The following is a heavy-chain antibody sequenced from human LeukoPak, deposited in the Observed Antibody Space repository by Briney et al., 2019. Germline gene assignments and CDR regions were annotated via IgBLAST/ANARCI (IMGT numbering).Heavy chain of an antibody. CDR3: ATYYYGSGSKKGEYYFDY. CDR2: ISYDGSNK. J-gene: IGHJ4*02. D-gene: IGHD3-10*01. Sequence: GGSLRLSCAASGFAFSSYAMHWVRQAPGKGLEWVAVISYDGSNKYYADSVKGRFTISRDNSKNTLYLQMNGLRAEDTAVYYCATYYYGSGSKKGEYYFDYWGQGTLVTVSS. CDR1: GFAFSSYA. V-gene: IGHV3-30*04.